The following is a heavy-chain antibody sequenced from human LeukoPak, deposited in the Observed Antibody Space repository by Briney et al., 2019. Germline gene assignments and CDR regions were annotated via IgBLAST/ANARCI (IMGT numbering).Heavy chain of an antibody. CDR3: ARDGGMVRGVITPRSYYYYGMDV. CDR2: INPNSGGT. D-gene: IGHD3-10*01. CDR1: GYTFTGYY. J-gene: IGHJ6*02. Sequence: ASVKVSCKASGYTFTGYYMHWVRQAPGQGLEWMGWINPNSGGTNYAQKFQGRVTMTRDTSISTAYMELSRLRSDDTAVYYCARDGGMVRGVITPRSYYYYGMDVWGQGTTVTVSS. V-gene: IGHV1-2*02.